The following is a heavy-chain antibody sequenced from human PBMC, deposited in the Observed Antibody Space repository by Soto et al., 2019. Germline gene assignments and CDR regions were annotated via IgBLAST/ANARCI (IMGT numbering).Heavy chain of an antibody. D-gene: IGHD4-17*01. CDR3: VSQRTTVPTQAYFDY. J-gene: IGHJ4*02. Sequence: PSGTLSLTCTVSGGSVTNSSYYGGWIRQSPGKGLEWIGSVYYRGRSYSKSSVKSRVTISVDTSKNRFSLSLNSVTASDTAVYFCVSQRTTVPTQAYFDYWGPGALVTVSS. CDR1: GGSVTNSSYY. CDR2: VYYRGRS. V-gene: IGHV4-39*01.